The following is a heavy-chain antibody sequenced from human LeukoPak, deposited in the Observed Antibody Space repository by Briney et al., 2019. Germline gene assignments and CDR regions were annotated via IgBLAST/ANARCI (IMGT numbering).Heavy chain of an antibody. V-gene: IGHV4-39*01. J-gene: IGHJ4*02. D-gene: IGHD6-19*01. CDR3: ARHLADEWLADY. CDR1: GGSISSSSYY. CDR2: IYYSGST. Sequence: SETLSLTCTVSGGSISSSSYYWGWIRQPPGKGPEWIGSIYYSGSTYYNPSLKSRVTISVDTSKNQFSLKLSSVTAADTAVYYCARHLADEWLADYWGQGTLVTVSS.